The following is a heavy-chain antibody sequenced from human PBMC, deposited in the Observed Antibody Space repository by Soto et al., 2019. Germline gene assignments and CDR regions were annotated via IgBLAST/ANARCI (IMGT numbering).Heavy chain of an antibody. J-gene: IGHJ4*02. Sequence: QVQLQESGPGLVKPSETLSLTCTVSGGSISSYYWSWIRQPPGKGLEWIGYIYYSGSTNYNPSLKSRVTVSVDTSKSQFSLKLSSVTAADTAVYYCARHDYGDYGGGFGYWGQGTLVTVSS. CDR3: ARHDYGDYGGGFGY. CDR1: GGSISSYY. CDR2: IYYSGST. D-gene: IGHD4-17*01. V-gene: IGHV4-59*08.